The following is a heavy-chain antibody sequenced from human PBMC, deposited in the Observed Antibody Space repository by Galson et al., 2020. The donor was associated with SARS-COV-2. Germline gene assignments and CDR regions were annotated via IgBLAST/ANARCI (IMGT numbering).Heavy chain of an antibody. Sequence: PGGSLRLSCAASGFTFSSKWMSWVRQAPGKGLEWVANIKQDGSEKYYVDSVRGRFTVSRDNARNSLYLQMNSLRAEDTAVYYCARASLAYCGSHCYSLRYLDDWGQGSLVTVSS. CDR3: ARASLAYCGSHCYSLRYLDD. D-gene: IGHD2-21*02. CDR2: IKQDGSEK. CDR1: GFTFSSKW. V-gene: IGHV3-7*01. J-gene: IGHJ4*02.